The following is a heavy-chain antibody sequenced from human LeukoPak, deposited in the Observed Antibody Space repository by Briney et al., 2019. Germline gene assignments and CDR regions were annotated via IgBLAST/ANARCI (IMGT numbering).Heavy chain of an antibody. CDR2: IKGDERST. J-gene: IGHJ4*02. CDR1: GFTFSSYW. D-gene: IGHD5-18*01. Sequence: PGGSLRLSCAASGFTFSSYWLHWVRQAPGKGLVWVSRIKGDERSTNYADSVRGRFTISRDNAKNTVYLEMNSLRAEDTAVYYCVRGQLWLYYHDYWGQGTLVTVSS. V-gene: IGHV3-74*01. CDR3: VRGQLWLYYHDY.